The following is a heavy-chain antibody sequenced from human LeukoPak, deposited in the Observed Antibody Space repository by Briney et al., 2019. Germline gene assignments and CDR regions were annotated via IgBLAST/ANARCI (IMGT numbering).Heavy chain of an antibody. CDR2: ISGSGDNT. D-gene: IGHD3-22*01. CDR1: GFTFSSYA. Sequence: GGSLRLSCAASGFTFSSYAMSWVRQAPGKGLEWVSGISGSGDNTYYADSVKGRFTISRDNSKNTLYVQVNSLGTEDTAAYYCAKGSYYDSSGSFYFDYWGQETLVTVSP. J-gene: IGHJ4*02. V-gene: IGHV3-23*01. CDR3: AKGSYYDSSGSFYFDY.